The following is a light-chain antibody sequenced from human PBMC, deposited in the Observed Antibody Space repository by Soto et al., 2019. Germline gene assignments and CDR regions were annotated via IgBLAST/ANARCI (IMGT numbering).Light chain of an antibody. J-gene: IGLJ1*01. CDR3: SSYAGNKNV. V-gene: IGLV2-8*01. CDR2: EVS. Sequence: QSVLTQPRSASGSPGQSVTISCTGTSSDVGGYNYVSWYQQHPGKAPKLMIYEVSKRPSGVPDRFSGSKSGNTASLTVSGLQAEDEADYYCSSYAGNKNVFGTGTKVTVL. CDR1: SSDVGGYNY.